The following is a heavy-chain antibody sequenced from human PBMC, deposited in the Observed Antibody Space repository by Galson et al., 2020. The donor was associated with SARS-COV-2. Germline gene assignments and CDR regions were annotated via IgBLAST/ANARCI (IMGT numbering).Heavy chain of an antibody. CDR1: GYTFTSYY. CDR2: INPSGGST. V-gene: IGHV1-46*01. Sequence: ASVKVSCKASGYTFTSYYMHWVRQAPGQGLEWMGIINPSGGSTSYAQKFQGRVTMTRDTSTSTVYMELSSLRSEDTAVYYCAREGYCSSTSCYSRQGFNWFDPWGQGTLVTVSS. J-gene: IGHJ5*02. CDR3: AREGYCSSTSCYSRQGFNWFDP. D-gene: IGHD2-2*01.